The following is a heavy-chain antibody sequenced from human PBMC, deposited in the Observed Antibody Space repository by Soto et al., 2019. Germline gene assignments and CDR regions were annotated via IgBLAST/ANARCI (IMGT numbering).Heavy chain of an antibody. CDR3: ARGQGNSGYDPLDF. V-gene: IGHV1-3*01. J-gene: IGHJ4*02. CDR1: GGTFSSYA. Sequence: ASVKVSCKASGGTFSSYAISLVRQAPGQGLEWMGWVNPGNGNTKYSQNFQGRVAIARDTSASTVFMDLSSLTSEDTALYYCARGQGNSGYDPLDFWGLGTLVTVSS. D-gene: IGHD5-12*01. CDR2: VNPGNGNT.